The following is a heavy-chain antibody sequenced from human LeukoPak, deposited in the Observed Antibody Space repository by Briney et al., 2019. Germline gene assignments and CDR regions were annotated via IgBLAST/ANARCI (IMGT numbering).Heavy chain of an antibody. CDR2: ISAYNGNT. V-gene: IGHV1-18*01. CDR1: GYTFTSYG. CDR3: ARDQGYSGYDPPDY. D-gene: IGHD5-12*01. Sequence: ASVKVSCKASGYTFTSYGISWVRQAPGQGLEWMGWISAYNGNTNYAQKLQGRVTVTTDTSTSTAYMELRSLRSDDTAVYYCARDQGYSGYDPPDYWGQGTLVTVSS. J-gene: IGHJ4*02.